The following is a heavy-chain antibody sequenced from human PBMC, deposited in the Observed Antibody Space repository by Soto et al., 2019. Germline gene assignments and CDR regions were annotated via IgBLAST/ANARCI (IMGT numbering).Heavy chain of an antibody. CDR3: ARITGSYLDY. CDR1: GFSFSSYE. CDR2: ISRSGNTI. J-gene: IGHJ4*02. V-gene: IGHV3-48*03. Sequence: VQLVESGGGLVQPGGSLRLSCAASGFSFSSYEMNWVRQAPGKGLEWFSYISRSGNTIYYADSVKGRFTISRDNGKNPLVLQKNRLRGQDPACYFCARITGSYLDYWGQGTLVTVSS. D-gene: IGHD1-20*01.